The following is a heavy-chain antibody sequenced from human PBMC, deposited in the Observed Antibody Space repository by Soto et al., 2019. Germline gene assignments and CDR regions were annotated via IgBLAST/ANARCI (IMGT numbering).Heavy chain of an antibody. D-gene: IGHD6-19*01. CDR3: ARDLERGWAYYYYGMDV. Sequence: PGGYLRLSCAASGFTFSSYGMHWVRQAPGKGLEWVAVIWYDGSNKYYADSVKGRFTISRDNSKNTLYLQMNSLRAEDTAVYYCARDLERGWAYYYYGMDVWGQGTTVTVSS. J-gene: IGHJ6*02. V-gene: IGHV3-33*01. CDR2: IWYDGSNK. CDR1: GFTFSSYG.